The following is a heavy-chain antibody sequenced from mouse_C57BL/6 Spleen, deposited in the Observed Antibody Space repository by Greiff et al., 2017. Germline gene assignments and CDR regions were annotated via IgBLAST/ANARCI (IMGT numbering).Heavy chain of an antibody. CDR3: ARYYYGSSCPAWFAY. J-gene: IGHJ3*01. Sequence: EVQLQQSGPELVKPGASVKMSCKASGYTFTDYNMHWVKQSHGKSLEWIGYINPNNGGTSYNQKFKGKATLTVNKSSSTAYMELRSLTSEYSAVYYCARYYYGSSCPAWFAYWGQGTLVTVSA. CDR1: GYTFTDYN. CDR2: INPNNGGT. D-gene: IGHD1-1*01. V-gene: IGHV1-22*01.